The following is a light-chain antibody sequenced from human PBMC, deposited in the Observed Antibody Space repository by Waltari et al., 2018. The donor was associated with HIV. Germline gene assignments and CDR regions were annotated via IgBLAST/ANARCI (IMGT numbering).Light chain of an antibody. CDR2: EVS. CDR1: SSDVGDYNY. CDR3: SSYTTRAVSTYV. V-gene: IGLV2-14*01. Sequence: QSALTQPASVSGSPGQSITISCIGTSSDVGDYNYVSWYQQHPGKAPKVIIYEVSNRPSGISDRVSGSKSGNTASLTISGLQAEDEADYYCSSYTTRAVSTYVFGTGTKVTVL. J-gene: IGLJ1*01.